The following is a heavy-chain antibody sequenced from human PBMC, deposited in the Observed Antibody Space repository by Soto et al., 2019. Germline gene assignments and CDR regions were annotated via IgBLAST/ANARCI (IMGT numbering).Heavy chain of an antibody. J-gene: IGHJ6*02. Sequence: PSETLSLTCTVSGGSISSSSYYWGWIRQPPGKGLEWIGSIYYSGSTYYNPSLKSRVTISVDTSKNQFSLKLSSVTAADTAVYYCARDRRVATITYGMDVWGQGTTVTVSS. CDR3: ARDRRVATITYGMDV. CDR2: IYYSGST. CDR1: GGSISSSSYY. V-gene: IGHV4-39*02. D-gene: IGHD5-12*01.